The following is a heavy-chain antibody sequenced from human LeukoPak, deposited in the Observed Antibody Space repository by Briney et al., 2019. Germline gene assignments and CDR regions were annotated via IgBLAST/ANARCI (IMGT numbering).Heavy chain of an antibody. CDR1: GYTFTGYY. CDR3: ARDVKVVPAATPEGDAFDI. D-gene: IGHD2-2*01. CDR2: INPNSGGT. V-gene: IGHV1-2*02. J-gene: IGHJ3*02. Sequence: ASVKVSCKASGYTFTGYYMHWVRQAPGQGLEWMGWINPNSGGTNYAQKFQGRVTMTRDTSISTAYMELSRLRSDDTAVYYCARDVKVVPAATPEGDAFDIWGQGTMVTVSS.